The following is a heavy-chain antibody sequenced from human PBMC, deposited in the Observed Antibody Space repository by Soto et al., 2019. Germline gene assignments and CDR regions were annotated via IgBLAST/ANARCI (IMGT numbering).Heavy chain of an antibody. V-gene: IGHV3-30-3*01. J-gene: IGHJ5*02. CDR1: GFTFSSYA. D-gene: IGHD3-22*01. CDR3: AREVSSGYWGSLYNWFDP. CDR2: ISYDGSNK. Sequence: GGSLRLSCAASGFTFSSYAMHWVRQAPGKGLEWVAVISYDGSNKYYADSVKGRFTISRDNSKNTLYLQMNSLRAEDTAVYYCAREVSSGYWGSLYNWFDPWGQGTLVTVSS.